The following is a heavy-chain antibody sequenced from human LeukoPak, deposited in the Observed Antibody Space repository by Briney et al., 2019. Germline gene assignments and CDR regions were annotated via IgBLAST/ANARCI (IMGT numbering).Heavy chain of an antibody. D-gene: IGHD3-3*01. Sequence: ASVKVPCKTSGYIFTSYGISWVRQAPGQGLEWMGWISVHNDYTRYARKFQGRVTITTDTSTSTAYMDLSSLRSEDTAVYYCARGIRDFWSGYWFDPWGQGTLVTVSS. CDR2: ISVHNDYT. V-gene: IGHV1-18*01. CDR1: GYIFTSYG. CDR3: ARGIRDFWSGYWFDP. J-gene: IGHJ5*02.